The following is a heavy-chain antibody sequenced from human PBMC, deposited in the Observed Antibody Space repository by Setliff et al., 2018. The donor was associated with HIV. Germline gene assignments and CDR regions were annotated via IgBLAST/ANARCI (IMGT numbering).Heavy chain of an antibody. Sequence: SETLSLTCTVSNVSIESYYWSRIRQPAGRALEWIGRIYSSGRTNYNPSLKSRIKMSIDTPKNQFSLKLSSVTAADTAVYFCARDPYCSGDGCFRYYQHWGRGTPVTVSS. CDR3: ARDPYCSGDGCFRYYQH. D-gene: IGHD2-15*01. CDR1: NVSIESYY. CDR2: IYSSGRT. V-gene: IGHV4-4*07. J-gene: IGHJ1*01.